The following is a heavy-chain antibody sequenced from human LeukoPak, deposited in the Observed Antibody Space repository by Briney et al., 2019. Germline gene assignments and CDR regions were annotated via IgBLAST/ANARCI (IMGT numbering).Heavy chain of an antibody. D-gene: IGHD6-25*01. CDR2: INYSGSA. CDR3: ARAGGVKTAALDLDY. J-gene: IGHJ4*02. CDR1: GGSISDYS. Sequence: PSETLSLTCTVSGGSISDYSWSWIRQPPGKGLEWIGNINYSGSANHNPSLKSRVTISRDTSKNQFSLKLTSVTTADTAVYYCARAGGVKTAALDLDYWGQGTLVTVSS. V-gene: IGHV4-59*01.